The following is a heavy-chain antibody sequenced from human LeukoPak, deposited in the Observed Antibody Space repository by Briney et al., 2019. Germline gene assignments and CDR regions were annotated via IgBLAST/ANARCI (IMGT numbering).Heavy chain of an antibody. D-gene: IGHD2-15*01. CDR3: ARDCSGGSCYSRWGSEYFQH. CDR2: ISAYNGNT. Sequence: ASVKVSCKASGYTFTSYGISWVRQAPGQGLEWMGWISAYNGNTNYAQKLQGRVTMTTDTSTSTAYMELRSLRSDDTAVYYCARDCSGGSCYSRWGSEYFQHWGQGTLVTVSS. J-gene: IGHJ1*01. CDR1: GYTFTSYG. V-gene: IGHV1-18*01.